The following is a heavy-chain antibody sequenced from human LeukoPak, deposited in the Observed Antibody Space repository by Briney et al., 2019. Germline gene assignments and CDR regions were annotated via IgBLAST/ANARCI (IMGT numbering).Heavy chain of an antibody. V-gene: IGHV3-53*01. CDR2: IYSGGST. J-gene: IGHJ4*02. D-gene: IGHD6-13*01. Sequence: GGSLRLSCAASGFTVSSNYMSWVRQAPGKGLEWVSVIYSGGSTYYADSVKGRFTISRDNSKNTLYLQMNSLRAEDTAVYYCASQYSSSWGGSGTHFDYWGQGTLVTVSS. CDR3: ASQYSSSWGGSGTHFDY. CDR1: GFTVSSNY.